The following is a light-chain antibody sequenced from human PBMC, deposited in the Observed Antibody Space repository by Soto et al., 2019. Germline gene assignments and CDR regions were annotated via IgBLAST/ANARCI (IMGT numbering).Light chain of an antibody. CDR1: SSDVGGYNY. V-gene: IGLV2-14*01. Sequence: QFALTQPASVSGSPGQSITISCTGTSSDVGGYNYVSWYQQHPGKAPKLMIYDVSNRPSGVSNRFSGSKSGNTASLTISGLQAEDEADYYCSSYTSSSTRVFGTGTKVTVL. CDR3: SSYTSSSTRV. CDR2: DVS. J-gene: IGLJ1*01.